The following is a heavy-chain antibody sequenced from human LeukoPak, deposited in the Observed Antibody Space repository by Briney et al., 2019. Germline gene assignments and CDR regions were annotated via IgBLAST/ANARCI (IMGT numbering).Heavy chain of an antibody. V-gene: IGHV4-59*12. J-gene: IGHJ6*03. CDR3: ARRRRSSWFYYYYYMDV. D-gene: IGHD6-13*01. CDR2: IFYTGST. Sequence: SETLSLTCTVSGGSINTYYWSWIRQPPGKGLEWIGYIFYTGSTNYNPSLKSRVTMSVDTSKNQFSLKLSSVTAADTAVYYCARRRRSSWFYYYYYMDVWGKGTTVTISS. CDR1: GGSINTYY.